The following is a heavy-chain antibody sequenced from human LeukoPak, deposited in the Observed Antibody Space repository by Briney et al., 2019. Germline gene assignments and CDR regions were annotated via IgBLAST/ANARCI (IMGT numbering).Heavy chain of an antibody. D-gene: IGHD3-9*01. CDR2: INLNSGGT. V-gene: IGHV1-2*02. J-gene: IGHJ4*02. CDR1: GYTFTGHY. Sequence: GASVKVSCKASGYTFTGHYMHWVRQAPGQGLEWMGWINLNSGGTNYAQKFQGRVTMTRDTSISTAYMELSRLRSDDTAVYYCARQGAGYDILTGYYPSYYFDYWGQGTLVTVSS. CDR3: ARQGAGYDILTGYYPSYYFDY.